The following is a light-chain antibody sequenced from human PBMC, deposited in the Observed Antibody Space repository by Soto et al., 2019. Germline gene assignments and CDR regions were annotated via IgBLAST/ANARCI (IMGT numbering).Light chain of an antibody. V-gene: IGKV1-27*01. Sequence: IQMTRTPSALSACVGDRVTITCRASQGISNYLAWYQQKPGKVPKLLIYAASTLQSGVPSRFSGSGSGTDFTLTISSLQPEDVATYYCQKYNSAPWTFGQGTKVDI. CDR3: QKYNSAPWT. CDR1: QGISNY. CDR2: AAS. J-gene: IGKJ1*01.